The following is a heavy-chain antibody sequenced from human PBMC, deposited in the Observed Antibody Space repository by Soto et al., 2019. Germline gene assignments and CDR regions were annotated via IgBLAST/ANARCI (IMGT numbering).Heavy chain of an antibody. CDR2: IWYDGSNE. V-gene: IGHV3-33*01. J-gene: IGHJ6*02. CDR1: GFTFSNYG. Sequence: QVQLVESGGGVVQPGRSLRLSCAASGFTFSNYGMHWVRQAPGKGLEWVAVIWYDGSNEYYADSVKGRFTISRDNSKNTLYLQMSSLRAEDTAVYYCARDDIPGRAVAIYGMDVWGQGTTVTVSS. CDR3: ARDDIPGRAVAIYGMDV. D-gene: IGHD6-19*01.